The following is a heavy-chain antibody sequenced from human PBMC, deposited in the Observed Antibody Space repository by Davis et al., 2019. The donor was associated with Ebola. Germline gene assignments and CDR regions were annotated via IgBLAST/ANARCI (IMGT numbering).Heavy chain of an antibody. CDR1: GFTFSGSA. D-gene: IGHD6-13*01. CDR2: IRSKANSYAT. V-gene: IGHV3-73*01. CDR3: ARDRDSSSWYIDY. Sequence: PGGSLRLSCAASGFTFSGSAMHWVRQASGKGLEWVGRIRSKANSYATAYAASVKGRFTISRDDSKNTAYLQMNSLRAEDTAVYYCARDRDSSSWYIDYWGQGTLVTVSS. J-gene: IGHJ4*02.